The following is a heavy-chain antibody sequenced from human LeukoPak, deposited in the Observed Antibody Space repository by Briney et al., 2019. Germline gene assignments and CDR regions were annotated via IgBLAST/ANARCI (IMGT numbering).Heavy chain of an antibody. CDR3: AKDHVVRGYCYYGMDV. V-gene: IGHV3-30*18. Sequence: QPGRSLRLSCAASGFTFSSYGMHWVRQAPDKGLEWVAVISYDGSNKYYADSVKGRFTISRDNSKNTLYLQMNSLRAEDTAVYYCAKDHVVRGYCYYGMDVWGKGTTVTVSS. CDR2: ISYDGSNK. CDR1: GFTFSSYG. J-gene: IGHJ6*04. D-gene: IGHD3-22*01.